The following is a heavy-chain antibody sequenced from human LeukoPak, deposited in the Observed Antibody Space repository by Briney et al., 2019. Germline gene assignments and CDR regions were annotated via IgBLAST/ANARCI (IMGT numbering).Heavy chain of an antibody. CDR2: IHYSGIT. J-gene: IGHJ4*02. CDR1: GGSISGSSHY. V-gene: IGHV4-39*01. CDR3: ARHLDYYGSGSYLGL. Sequence: SETLSLTCTVSGGSISGSSHYWGWIRQPPGKGPEWIGSIHYSGITYYNPSLKSPVTISVDTSKNQFSLKLTSVTAADTAVYYCARHLDYYGSGSYLGLWGQRTLVTVSS. D-gene: IGHD3-10*01.